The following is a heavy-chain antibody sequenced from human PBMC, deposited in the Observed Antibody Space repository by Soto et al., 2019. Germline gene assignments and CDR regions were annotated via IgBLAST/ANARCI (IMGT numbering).Heavy chain of an antibody. Sequence: EVQLLESGGGLVQPGGSLRLSCAASGFTFSVYAMSWVRQAPGKGLECVSGISGSGGSTSYADSVKGRFTISRDNSKATLSLQMNSRRAEDTAVYCCAKALYGGHDYRDPGTLVTVSS. CDR1: GFTFSVYA. CDR3: AKALYGGHDY. D-gene: IGHD4-17*01. CDR2: ISGSGGST. J-gene: IGHJ4*02. V-gene: IGHV3-23*01.